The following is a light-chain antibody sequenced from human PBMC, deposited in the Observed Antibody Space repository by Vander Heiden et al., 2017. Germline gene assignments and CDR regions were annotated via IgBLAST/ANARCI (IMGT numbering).Light chain of an antibody. J-gene: IGLJ1*01. V-gene: IGLV2-14*03. Sequence: SALTQPASMSGSPGQSLTLSCTGTSSDVGLYNYVSWYQQLPGKAPKFLIHDVSTRPSGVSPRFSGSKSGNTASLTRSGLQTEDEAHYYCSSYTSITTLVFGTGTKVTVL. CDR2: DVS. CDR1: SSDVGLYNY. CDR3: SSYTSITTLV.